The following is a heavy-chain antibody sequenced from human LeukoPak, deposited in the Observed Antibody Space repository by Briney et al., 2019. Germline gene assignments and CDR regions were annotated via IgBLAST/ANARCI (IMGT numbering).Heavy chain of an antibody. J-gene: IGHJ4*02. CDR3: ARDSTMWAIDY. V-gene: IGHV3-30*03. Sequence: GGSLILSCAASGFTFSIYGMHWVRQAPGKGLEWVAVISYDESYKYYADSVKGRFTISRDNSKNTLYLQMNSLRAEDTAVYYCARDSTMWAIDYWGQGTLVTVSS. D-gene: IGHD1-26*01. CDR1: GFTFSIYG. CDR2: ISYDESYK.